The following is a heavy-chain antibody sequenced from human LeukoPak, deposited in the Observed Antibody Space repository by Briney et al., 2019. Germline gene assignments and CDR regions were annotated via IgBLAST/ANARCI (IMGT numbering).Heavy chain of an antibody. V-gene: IGHV1-24*01. CDR2: FDPEDGET. D-gene: IGHD3-22*01. CDR3: AGDSSGYYTFDY. Sequence: ASVKVSCKVSGYTLTELSMHWVRQAPGKGLEWMGGFDPEDGETVYARKFQGRVTMTEDTSTDTAYMELSSLRSEDTAVYYCAGDSSGYYTFDYWGQGTLVTVSS. J-gene: IGHJ4*02. CDR1: GYTLTELS.